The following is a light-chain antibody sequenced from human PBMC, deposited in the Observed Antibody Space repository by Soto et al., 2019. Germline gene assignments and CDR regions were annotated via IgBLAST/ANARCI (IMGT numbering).Light chain of an antibody. J-gene: IGKJ5*01. Sequence: EIVMPQSPATLSVSPGERATLSCRASQSVSSNLAWYQQKPGQAPRLLIYGASTRATGIPARFSGSGSGTEFTLTISSLQSEDFAVYSCQQYNNLPPITFGHVTRLEIK. CDR1: QSVSSN. CDR3: QQYNNLPPIT. CDR2: GAS. V-gene: IGKV3-15*01.